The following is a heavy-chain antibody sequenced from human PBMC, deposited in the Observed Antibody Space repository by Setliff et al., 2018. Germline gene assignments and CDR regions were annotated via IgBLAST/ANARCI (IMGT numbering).Heavy chain of an antibody. CDR1: GFTFSRYS. D-gene: IGHD2-15*01. CDR2: ISASSSTI. Sequence: GGSLRLSCAASGFTFSRYSMNWVRQGPGKGLEWVSYISASSSTIYYSGSVKGRFTISRDNAKNSLFLQMNGLRADDTAVYYCARDLDGGNGHDLWGRGTLVTVPQ. J-gene: IGHJ5*02. CDR3: ARDLDGGNGHDL. V-gene: IGHV3-48*01.